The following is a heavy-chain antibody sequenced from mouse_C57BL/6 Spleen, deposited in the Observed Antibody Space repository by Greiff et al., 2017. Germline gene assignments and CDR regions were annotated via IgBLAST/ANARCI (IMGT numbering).Heavy chain of an antibody. CDR1: GFCFNTYA. J-gene: IGHJ3*01. V-gene: IGHV10-1*01. CDR2: IRSKCTNYAT. Sequence: EAGGGLVQPTGSLKLSCVASGFCFNTYAMHWVRQAPGKGLEWVARIRSKCTNYATYDADSVKDRLTIFSDDPESMLYLQMNNVKTEGTAMYYCVRQGDYGDGFAYWGQGTLVTVSA. CDR3: VRQGDYGDGFAY. D-gene: IGHD2-4*01.